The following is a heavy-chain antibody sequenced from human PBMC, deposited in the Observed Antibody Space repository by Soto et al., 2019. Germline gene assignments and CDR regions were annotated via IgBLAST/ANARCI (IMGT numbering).Heavy chain of an antibody. V-gene: IGHV4-34*01. Sequence: QVQLQQWGAGLLKPSETLSLTCAVYGGSFSGYYWSWIRQPPGKGLEWIGEINHSGSTNYNPSLKSRVTISVDTSKNQFSLKLSSVTAADTAVYYCARGRSDILTGYSNDYWGQGTLVTVSS. CDR2: INHSGST. CDR3: ARGRSDILTGYSNDY. J-gene: IGHJ4*02. D-gene: IGHD3-9*01. CDR1: GGSFSGYY.